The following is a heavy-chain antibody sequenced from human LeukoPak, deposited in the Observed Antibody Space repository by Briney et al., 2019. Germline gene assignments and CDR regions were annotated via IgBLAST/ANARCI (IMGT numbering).Heavy chain of an antibody. D-gene: IGHD2-8*02. CDR1: GHSFNNDW. V-gene: IGHV5-51*01. J-gene: IGHJ4*02. CDR2: IHLGILEA. CDR3: ARLSTGGHYYSAY. Sequence: GESLRISCKRSGHSFNNDWIGWGRPMPGKGLEWMGIIHLGILEARYRPSFQGQVTISADKSTTPAYLQWSNLKASDSAMYYCARLSTGGHYYSAYWGQGTLVTVSS.